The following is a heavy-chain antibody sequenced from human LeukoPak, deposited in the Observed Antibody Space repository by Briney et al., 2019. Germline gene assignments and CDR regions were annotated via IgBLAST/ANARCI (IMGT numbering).Heavy chain of an antibody. J-gene: IGHJ3*02. D-gene: IGHD2-2*01. CDR1: GYTFTSYG. CDR2: ISAYNGNT. V-gene: IGHV1-18*01. Sequence: GASVKVSCKASGYTFTSYGIGWVRQAPGQGLEWMGWISAYNGNTNYAQKLQGRVTMTTDTSTSTAYMELRSLRSDDTAVYYCARVGPRGYCSSTSCYLDAFDIWGQGTMVTVSS. CDR3: ARVGPRGYCSSTSCYLDAFDI.